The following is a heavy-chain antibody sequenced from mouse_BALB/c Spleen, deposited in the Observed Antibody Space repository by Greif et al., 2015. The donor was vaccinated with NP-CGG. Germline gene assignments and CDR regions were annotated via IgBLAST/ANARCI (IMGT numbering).Heavy chain of an antibody. Sequence: EVQLVESGGGLVQPGGSRKLSCAASGFTFSSFGMHWVRQAPEKGLEWVAYISSGSSTIYYADTVKGRFTISRDNPKNTLFLQMTSLRSEDTAMYYCAREAFGNYLDYWGQGTTLTVSS. J-gene: IGHJ2*01. V-gene: IGHV5-17*02. CDR2: ISSGSSTI. CDR1: GFTFSSFG. D-gene: IGHD1-1*02. CDR3: AREAFGNYLDY.